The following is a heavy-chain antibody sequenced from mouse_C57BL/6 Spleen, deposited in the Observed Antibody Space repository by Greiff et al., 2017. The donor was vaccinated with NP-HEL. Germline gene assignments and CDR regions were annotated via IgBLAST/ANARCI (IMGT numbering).Heavy chain of an antibody. CDR1: GYTFTDYE. Sequence: VKLMESGAELVRPGASVTLSCTASGYTFTDYEMHWVKQTPVHGLEWIGAIDPEAGVTAYNQKFKGKVILTADKASSTAYMELRSLTSEDSAVYYCTRWDSNYCDYWGQGTTLTVSS. J-gene: IGHJ2*01. D-gene: IGHD2-5*01. CDR3: TRWDSNYCDY. V-gene: IGHV1-15*01. CDR2: IDPEAGVT.